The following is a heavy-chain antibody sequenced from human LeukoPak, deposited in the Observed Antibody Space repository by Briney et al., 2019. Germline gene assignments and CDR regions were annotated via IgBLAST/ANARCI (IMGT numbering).Heavy chain of an antibody. CDR1: GFSFTTYW. CDR2: IKKDGSEK. Sequence: VGSLRLSCAASGFSFTTYWMSWVRQAPGKGLEWVANIKKDGSEKYYVDAVKGRFTISRDNAKTSLYLQMNSLRAEDTAVYYCAELGITMIGGVWGKGTTVTISS. J-gene: IGHJ6*04. D-gene: IGHD3-10*02. V-gene: IGHV3-7*01. CDR3: AELGITMIGGV.